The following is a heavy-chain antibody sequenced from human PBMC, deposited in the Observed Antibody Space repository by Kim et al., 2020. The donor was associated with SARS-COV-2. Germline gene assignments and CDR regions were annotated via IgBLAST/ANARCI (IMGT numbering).Heavy chain of an antibody. CDR3: AKEAQWLNYFDY. V-gene: IGHV3-23*01. D-gene: IGHD5-12*01. Sequence: QAGCVKGRFTIARDNSRNTVYLQMNSLRAEDTAVYFCAKEAQWLNYFDYWGLGALVTVAS. J-gene: IGHJ4*02.